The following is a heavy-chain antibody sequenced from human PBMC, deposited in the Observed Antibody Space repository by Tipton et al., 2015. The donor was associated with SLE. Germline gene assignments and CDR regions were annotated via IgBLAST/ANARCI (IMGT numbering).Heavy chain of an antibody. CDR2: IYYSGST. D-gene: IGHD3-10*01. Sequence: TLSLTCTVSGGSISSGGYYWSWIRQHPGKGLEWIGSIYYSGSTYYNPSLKSRVTISVDTSKNQFSLKLSSVTAADTAVYYCAREGLLWFGEVASFDYWGQGTLVTVSS. J-gene: IGHJ4*02. CDR1: GGSISSGGYY. CDR3: AREGLLWFGEVASFDY. V-gene: IGHV4-39*07.